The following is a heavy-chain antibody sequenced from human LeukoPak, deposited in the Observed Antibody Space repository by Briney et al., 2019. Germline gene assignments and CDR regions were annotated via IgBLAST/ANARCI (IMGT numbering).Heavy chain of an antibody. CDR1: GDSVSSNSAA. D-gene: IGHD3-10*01. Sequence: SQTLSLTCAISGDSVSSNSAAWNWIRQSPSIGLEWLGRTYYRSKLFNDYTVSMKSRITINPDTSKNQFSLQLDSVTPEDTAVYYCAKGFNRLFDYWGQGTLVTVSS. CDR2: TYYRSKLFN. J-gene: IGHJ4*02. V-gene: IGHV6-1*01. CDR3: AKGFNRLFDY.